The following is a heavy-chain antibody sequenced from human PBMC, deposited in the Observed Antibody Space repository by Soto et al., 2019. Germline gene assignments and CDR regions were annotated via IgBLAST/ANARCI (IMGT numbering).Heavy chain of an antibody. V-gene: IGHV3-30*02. D-gene: IGHD4-17*01. CDR2: ISHDVNHK. J-gene: IGHJ4*02. Sequence: CGFTFFNFGMERVRQAPGKGLEWVAIISHDVNHKSYADSVKGRFTVSRDNSKDTLFLQMKSLGAEDTAVYYCAKMERIRDYVSIVDDWGQGT. CDR1: GFTFFNFG. CDR3: AKMERIRDYVSIVDD.